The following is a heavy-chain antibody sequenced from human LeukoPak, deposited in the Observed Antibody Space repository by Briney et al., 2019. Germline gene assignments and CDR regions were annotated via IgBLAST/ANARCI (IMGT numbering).Heavy chain of an antibody. CDR2: INSDGSST. CDR1: GFTFSSYW. Sequence: GGSLRLSCAASGFTFSSYWMHWGRQAPGKGLVWVSRINSDGSSTSYADSVKGRFTISRDNAKNTLYLQMNSLRAEDTAVYYCARAGLLYSGSYHFDYWGQGTLVTVSS. D-gene: IGHD1-26*01. CDR3: ARAGLLYSGSYHFDY. V-gene: IGHV3-74*01. J-gene: IGHJ4*02.